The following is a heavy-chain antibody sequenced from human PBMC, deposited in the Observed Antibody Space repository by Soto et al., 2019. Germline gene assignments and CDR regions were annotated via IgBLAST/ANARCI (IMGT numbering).Heavy chain of an antibody. CDR3: ARDSSSSWYNWFDP. J-gene: IGHJ5*02. CDR2: IKQDGSEK. V-gene: IGHV3-7*01. CDR1: GFTFSSYW. D-gene: IGHD6-13*01. Sequence: EVQLVESGGGLVQPGGSLRLSCAASGFTFSSYWMSWVRQAPGKGLEWVANIKQDGSEKYYVDSVKGRFTISRDNAKNSLYLQMNSLRAEDTAVYYCARDSSSSWYNWFDPWGQGILVTVSS.